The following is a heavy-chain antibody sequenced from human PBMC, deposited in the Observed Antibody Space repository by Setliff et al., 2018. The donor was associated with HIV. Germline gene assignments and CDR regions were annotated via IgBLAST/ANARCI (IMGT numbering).Heavy chain of an antibody. D-gene: IGHD2-8*02. J-gene: IGHJ4*02. Sequence: GESLKISCAASTFSASEYAMSWVRQAPGKGLEWVSAVSNTGRRTFYADSVKGRFTISKDNFENVVYLQMNSLRVDDTAVYYCVKDAYSTGKPGISWGQGTQVTVSS. CDR2: VSNTGRRT. CDR3: VKDAYSTGKPGIS. V-gene: IGHV3-23*05. CDR1: TFSASEYA.